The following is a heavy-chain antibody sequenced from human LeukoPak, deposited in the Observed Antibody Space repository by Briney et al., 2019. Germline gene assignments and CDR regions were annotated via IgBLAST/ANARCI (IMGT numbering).Heavy chain of an antibody. CDR3: AKPLGPIPDDAFDI. D-gene: IGHD1-26*01. J-gene: IGHJ3*02. CDR2: VWSGGSDK. Sequence: GKSLRLSCAASGFTFSRYDIHWIRQAPGKGLEWVAVVWSGGSDKNYADSVKGRFTISRDNSKNTVYLQMNSLRPEDTAVYYCAKPLGPIPDDAFDIWGQGTMVTVSS. CDR1: GFTFSRYD. V-gene: IGHV3-30*18.